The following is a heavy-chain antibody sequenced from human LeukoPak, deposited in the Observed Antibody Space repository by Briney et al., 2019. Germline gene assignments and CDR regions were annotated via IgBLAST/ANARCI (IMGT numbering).Heavy chain of an antibody. CDR3: ARVVVGATALGY. J-gene: IGHJ4*02. CDR1: GYTFTSYG. Sequence: ASVKVSCKASGYTFTSYGISWVRQAPGQGLEWMGWISPNSGGTNYAQKFQGRVTMTRDTSITTAYMELSSLRSDDTAFYYCARVVVGATALGYWGQGTLVTVSS. CDR2: ISPNSGGT. D-gene: IGHD1-26*01. V-gene: IGHV1-2*02.